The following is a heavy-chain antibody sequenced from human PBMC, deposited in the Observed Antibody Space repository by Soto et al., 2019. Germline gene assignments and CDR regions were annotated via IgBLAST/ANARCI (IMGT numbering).Heavy chain of an antibody. V-gene: IGHV4-39*05. CDR3: AGDWAVPACMWFLDY. CDR2: ISYSGNT. J-gene: IGHJ4*02. Sequence: SDSPSLALTASRDSMYSSTVSWACIQQPPGKGLEWIGNISYSGNTYYNPSLKSRVTISVDTSKNQFSLKLNSVTAADTAVYYCAGDWAVPACMWFLDYWVQGTLVTVSS. CDR1: RDSMYSSTVS. D-gene: IGHD2-2*01.